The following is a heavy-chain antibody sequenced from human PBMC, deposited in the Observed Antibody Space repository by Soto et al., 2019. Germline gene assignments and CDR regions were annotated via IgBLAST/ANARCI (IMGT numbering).Heavy chain of an antibody. D-gene: IGHD1-7*01. CDR2: IYHSGYT. CDR1: GGSISSGGYA. J-gene: IGHJ5*02. V-gene: IGHV4-30-2*01. Sequence: QMRLQESGSGLVKPSQTLSLTCAVSGGSISSGGYACNWIRQPPGKGLEWIGYIYHSGYTSFNPSIKNRVTISVDKSKNQFSLTLSFVTAADTAVYYCARDSLTGNYFDPWGQGTLVTVSS. CDR3: ARDSLTGNYFDP.